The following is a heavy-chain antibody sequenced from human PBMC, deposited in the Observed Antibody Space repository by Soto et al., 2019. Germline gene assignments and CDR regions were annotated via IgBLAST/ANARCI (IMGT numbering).Heavy chain of an antibody. CDR1: GYAFTSYD. Sequence: QVQLVQSGAEVKKPGASVKVSCKASGYAFTSYDIQWVRQATGQGLEWMGWMNPNSGDTGYAQKFEGRVTMTRDTSISTAYTGVGSLTSAYAAVNSCAFASSWFVGYGMDVWGLGTTVIVSS. V-gene: IGHV1-8*01. J-gene: IGHJ6*02. CDR3: AFASSWFVGYGMDV. CDR2: MNPNSGDT. D-gene: IGHD6-13*01.